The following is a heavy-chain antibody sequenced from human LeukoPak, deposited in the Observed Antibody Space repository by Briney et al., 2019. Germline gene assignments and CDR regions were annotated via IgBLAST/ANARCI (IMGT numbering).Heavy chain of an antibody. D-gene: IGHD3-10*01. J-gene: IGHJ4*02. CDR1: GGSISSSSYY. CDR3: ASTNMVRGVN. Sequence: PSETLSLTCTASGGSISSSSYYWGWIRQPPGKGLEWIGSIYYSGSTYYNPSLKSRVTISVDTSKNQFSLKLSSVTAADTAVYYCASTNMVRGVNWGQGTLVTVSS. CDR2: IYYSGST. V-gene: IGHV4-39*01.